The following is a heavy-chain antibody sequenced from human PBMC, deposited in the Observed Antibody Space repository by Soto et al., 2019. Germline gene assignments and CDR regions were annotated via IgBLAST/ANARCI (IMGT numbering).Heavy chain of an antibody. J-gene: IGHJ4*02. CDR3: AKDMGIAVAGGVDY. D-gene: IGHD6-19*01. CDR1: GFTFDDYA. Sequence: SLRLSCAASGFTFDDYAMHWVRQAPGKGLEWVSGISWNSGSIGYADSVKGRFTISRDNAKNSLYLQMNSLRAEDTALYYCAKDMGIAVAGGVDYCGQGTLVTVYS. V-gene: IGHV3-9*01. CDR2: ISWNSGSI.